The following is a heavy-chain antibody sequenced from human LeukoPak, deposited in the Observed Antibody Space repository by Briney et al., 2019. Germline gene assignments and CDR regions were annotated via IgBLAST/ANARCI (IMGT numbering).Heavy chain of an antibody. CDR2: IYYSGST. D-gene: IGHD1-26*01. CDR3: ARVRWELRTKGAFDI. Sequence: PSETLFLTCTVSGGSISSYYWSWIRQPPGKGLEWIGYIYYSGSTNYNPSLKSRVTISVDTSKNQFSLKLSSVTAADTAVYYCARVRWELRTKGAFDIWGQGTMVTVSS. V-gene: IGHV4-59*01. J-gene: IGHJ3*02. CDR1: GGSISSYY.